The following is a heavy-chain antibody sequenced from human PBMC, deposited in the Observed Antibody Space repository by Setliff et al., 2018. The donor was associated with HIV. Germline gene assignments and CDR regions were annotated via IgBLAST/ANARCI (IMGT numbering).Heavy chain of an antibody. D-gene: IGHD7-27*01. CDR1: GYTFTGYY. J-gene: IGHJ3*02. Sequence: ASVKVSCKASGYTFTGYYMHWVRQAPGQGLEWMGCINLNTGETSFAQKFQGRVTMTRDMSISTAYMELNRLRSDDTAVYFCASQGWGTAFDIWGQGTMVTVSS. CDR2: INLNTGET. CDR3: ASQGWGTAFDI. V-gene: IGHV1-2*02.